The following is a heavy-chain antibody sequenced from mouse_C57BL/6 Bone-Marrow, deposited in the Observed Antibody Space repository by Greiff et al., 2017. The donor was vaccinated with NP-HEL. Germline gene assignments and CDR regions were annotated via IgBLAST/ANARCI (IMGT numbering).Heavy chain of an antibody. J-gene: IGHJ3*01. V-gene: IGHV1-69*01. CDR2: IDPSDSYT. CDR3: ARVYLGAWFAY. CDR1: GYTFTSYW. D-gene: IGHD2-3*01. Sequence: QVQLQQPGAELVMPGASVKLSCKASGYTFTSYWMHWVKQRPGQGLEWIGEIDPSDSYTNYNQKFKGKSTLTVDKSSSTAYMQLSSLTSEDSAVYYCARVYLGAWFAYWGQGTLVTVSA.